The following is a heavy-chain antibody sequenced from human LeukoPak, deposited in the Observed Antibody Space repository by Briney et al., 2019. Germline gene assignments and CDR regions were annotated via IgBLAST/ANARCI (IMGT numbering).Heavy chain of an antibody. V-gene: IGHV4-34*01. CDR1: GGSFSGYY. D-gene: IGHD4-17*01. CDR3: ARDRDGDYYFDY. CDR2: IYYSGST. Sequence: SETLSLTCAVYGGSFSGYYWSWIRQPPGKGLEWIGSIYYSGSTYYNPSLKSRVTISVDTSKNQFSLKLSSVTAADTAVYYCARDRDGDYYFDYWGQGTLVTVSS. J-gene: IGHJ4*02.